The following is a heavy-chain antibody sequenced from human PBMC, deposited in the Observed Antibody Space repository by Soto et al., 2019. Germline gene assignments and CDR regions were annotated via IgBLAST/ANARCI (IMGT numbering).Heavy chain of an antibody. D-gene: IGHD3-3*01. J-gene: IGHJ5*02. CDR1: GFSLSTSGAA. V-gene: IGHV2-5*02. CDR2: IYWDGDK. Sequence: QINLIESGPTLVKPTQTLTLTCTFSGFSLSTSGAAVGWVRQPPGRALEWLALIYWDGDKRYNASLGNRLTITKDTAMNQVPLTLTNADPADTATYYCAHRAIMTIFGLIIDNGIWFDPWGQGTRVIVSS. CDR3: AHRAIMTIFGLIIDNGIWFDP.